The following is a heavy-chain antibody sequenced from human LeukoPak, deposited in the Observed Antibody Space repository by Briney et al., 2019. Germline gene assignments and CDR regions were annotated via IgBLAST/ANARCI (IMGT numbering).Heavy chain of an antibody. J-gene: IGHJ4*02. Sequence: PGGSLRLSCAASGFSFSSYAMSWVRQAPARGLEWVSTISDSGGSTYYADSVKGRFTISRDNSKNTLYLQMNSLRAEDTAVYYCAKDRMTMVRGALIVAYFDYWGQGTLVTVSS. CDR2: ISDSGGST. D-gene: IGHD3-10*01. V-gene: IGHV3-23*01. CDR3: AKDRMTMVRGALIVAYFDY. CDR1: GFSFSSYA.